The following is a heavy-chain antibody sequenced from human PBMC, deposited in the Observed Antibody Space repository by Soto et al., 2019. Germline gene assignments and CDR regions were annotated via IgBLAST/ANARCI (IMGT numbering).Heavy chain of an antibody. Sequence: SETLSLTCAVYGGSFSGYYWSWIRQPPGKGLEWIGEINHSGSTNYNPSLKSRVTISVDTSKNQSSLKLSSVTAADTAVYYCARGGGYSSSWYLGYNWFDPWGQGTLVTVSS. CDR3: ARGGGYSSSWYLGYNWFDP. CDR2: INHSGST. D-gene: IGHD6-13*01. J-gene: IGHJ5*02. V-gene: IGHV4-34*01. CDR1: GGSFSGYY.